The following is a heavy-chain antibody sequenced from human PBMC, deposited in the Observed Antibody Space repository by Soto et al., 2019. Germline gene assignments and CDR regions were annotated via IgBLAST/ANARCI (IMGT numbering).Heavy chain of an antibody. J-gene: IGHJ4*02. CDR3: AIDVLGSCTGGTCYGSDY. D-gene: IGHD2-15*01. Sequence: EVQLLESGGNLVQPGGSLRLSCAASGFTFSSYVMSWVRQAPGKGLEWVSTISGSGASIYDADSVKGRFTISRDNSKNTGYLQMNTLSADDTAVYYCAIDVLGSCTGGTCYGSDYRGQGTLVTVSS. CDR1: GFTFSSYV. CDR2: ISGSGASI. V-gene: IGHV3-23*01.